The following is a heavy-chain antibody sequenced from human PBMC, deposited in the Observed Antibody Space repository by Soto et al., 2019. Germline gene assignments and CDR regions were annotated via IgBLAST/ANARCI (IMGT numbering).Heavy chain of an antibody. D-gene: IGHD6-13*01. CDR3: ARDPSSSWYDY. CDR1: GFTFSSYG. CDR2: IWYDGSNK. V-gene: IGHV3-33*01. J-gene: IGHJ4*02. Sequence: QVQLVESGGGVVQPGRSLRLSCAASGFTFSSYGMHWVRQAPGKGLEWVAVIWYDGSNKYYADSVKGRFTISRDNSKNTLYLQMNSLRADDTSIYYCARDPSSSWYDYWGQGSLVTVSS.